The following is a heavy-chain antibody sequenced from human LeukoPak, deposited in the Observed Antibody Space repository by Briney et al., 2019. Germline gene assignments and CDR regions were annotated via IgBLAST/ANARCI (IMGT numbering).Heavy chain of an antibody. CDR2: MYASGST. CDR3: AASTEGLQVDY. J-gene: IGHJ4*02. Sequence: SETLSLTCTVSGGSISNYYWSWIRQPAGEGLEWIGRMYASGSTSYNPSLKSRVTMSGDTSKNQFSLKLSSVTAADTAVCYCAASTEGLQVDYWGQGTLVTVSS. CDR1: GGSISNYY. D-gene: IGHD5-24*01. V-gene: IGHV4-4*07.